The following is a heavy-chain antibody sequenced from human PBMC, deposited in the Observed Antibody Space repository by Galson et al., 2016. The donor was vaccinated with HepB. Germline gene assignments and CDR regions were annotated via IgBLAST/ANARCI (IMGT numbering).Heavy chain of an antibody. CDR1: GFTFSNYV. D-gene: IGHD1-1*01. CDR3: AKGILEPYREEIDY. Sequence: SLRLSCAASGFTFSNYVMSWVRQAPGKGLEWVSGISGSGGRTYYADSVKGRFTISRDNSKNTLYLQMNSLRAEDTAVYFCAKGILEPYREEIDYWGQGTLVTVSS. CDR2: ISGSGGRT. J-gene: IGHJ4*02. V-gene: IGHV3-23*01.